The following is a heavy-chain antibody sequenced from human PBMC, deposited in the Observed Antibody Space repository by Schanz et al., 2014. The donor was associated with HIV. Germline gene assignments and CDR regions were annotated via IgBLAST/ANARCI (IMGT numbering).Heavy chain of an antibody. Sequence: QAQLVESGGGVVQPGRSLRLSCAASGFTFSIYGMHWVRQAPGKGLEWVAVISYDGSNEYYADSVKGRFTISRDNSKNTLYLQMNSLRTEDTAIYYCATMTQGFDSWGQGTLVTVSS. CDR3: ATMTQGFDS. D-gene: IGHD3-22*01. V-gene: IGHV3-30*03. J-gene: IGHJ4*02. CDR2: ISYDGSNE. CDR1: GFTFSIYG.